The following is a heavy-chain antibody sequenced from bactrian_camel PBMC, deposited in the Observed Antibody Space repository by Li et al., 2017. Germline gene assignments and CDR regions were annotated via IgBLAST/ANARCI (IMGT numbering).Heavy chain of an antibody. CDR3: VADSSFRCRGLSISLFQGSFSY. Sequence: VQLVESGGGTVQAGGSLTLSCAVSGIGHHACMAWFRQAPGKDREGVAHIDSDGKWYAESLKGRSTISTDDANNTLDLQIDSLKPEDTAMYYCVADSSFRCRGLSISLFQGSFSYWGQGTQVTVS. J-gene: IGHJ6*01. CDR1: GIGHHAC. D-gene: IGHD7*01. V-gene: IGHV3S55*01. CDR2: IDSDGK.